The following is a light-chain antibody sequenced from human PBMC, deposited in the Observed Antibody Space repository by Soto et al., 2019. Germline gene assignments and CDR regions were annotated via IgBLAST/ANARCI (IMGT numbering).Light chain of an antibody. Sequence: EIVMTQSPASLSVSPGESVTLSCRASQSVASNLAWYQQKPGQAPRLLICGTSTRATGVPARFSGSGSGTDFTLTISSLQAADFAVYHCQHYNNWPITFGQGTRLEIK. J-gene: IGKJ5*01. CDR1: QSVASN. V-gene: IGKV3-15*01. CDR2: GTS. CDR3: QHYNNWPIT.